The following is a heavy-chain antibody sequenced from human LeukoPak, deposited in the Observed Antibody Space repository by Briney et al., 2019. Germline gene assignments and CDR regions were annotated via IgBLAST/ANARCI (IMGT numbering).Heavy chain of an antibody. Sequence: GGSLRLSCAASGFTFSSYWMSWVRQAPGKGLEWVANIKQDGSEKYYVDSVKGRFTISRDNAKNSLYLQMNSLRAEDTAVYYCARDRRYGSGSYYDYWGQGTLSPSPQ. CDR2: IKQDGSEK. CDR3: ARDRRYGSGSYYDY. J-gene: IGHJ4*02. V-gene: IGHV3-7*01. D-gene: IGHD3-10*01. CDR1: GFTFSSYW.